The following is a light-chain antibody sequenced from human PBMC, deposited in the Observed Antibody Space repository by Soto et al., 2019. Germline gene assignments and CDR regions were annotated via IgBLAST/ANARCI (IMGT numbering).Light chain of an antibody. CDR1: QSISSW. J-gene: IGKJ2*01. CDR3: QQYNSYSPKYT. Sequence: DIQMTQSPSTLSASVGDRVTITCRASQSISSWLAWYQQKPGKAPKLLIYDASSLESGVPSRFSGSGSGTEFTLTISSLQPDDFATYCCQQYNSYSPKYTFGQGTKLEIK. V-gene: IGKV1-5*01. CDR2: DAS.